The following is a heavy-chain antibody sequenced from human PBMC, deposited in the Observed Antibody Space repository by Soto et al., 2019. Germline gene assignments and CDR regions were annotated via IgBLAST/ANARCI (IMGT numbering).Heavy chain of an antibody. Sequence: QVQLVQSGAEMKKPGSSVKVSCQSSGGTFNNYAMNWVRQAPGQGPEWMGDISPMFGAANYAPKFQGRVTITADESTGTSYMQLSSLTSEDTALYFCAREVQVHTPAFVYWGQGTLVTVSS. V-gene: IGHV1-69*19. J-gene: IGHJ4*02. CDR1: GGTFNNYA. CDR2: ISPMFGAA. CDR3: AREVQVHTPAFVY. D-gene: IGHD3-10*01.